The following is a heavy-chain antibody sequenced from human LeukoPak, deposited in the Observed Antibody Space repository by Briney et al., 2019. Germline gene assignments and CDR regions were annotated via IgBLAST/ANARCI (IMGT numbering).Heavy chain of an antibody. V-gene: IGHV3-15*01. Sequence: GGSLRLSCVVSGFTFSNAWMSWIRQAPGKGLEWVGRIKTKTDGDRTDYAAPVEGRFTISRDDSKNTLSLQMNSLKTEDTAVYYCVGGAARICYLGQGTLVTVSS. CDR3: VGGAARICY. CDR1: GFTFSNAW. CDR2: IKTKTDGDRT. D-gene: IGHD3-16*01. J-gene: IGHJ4*01.